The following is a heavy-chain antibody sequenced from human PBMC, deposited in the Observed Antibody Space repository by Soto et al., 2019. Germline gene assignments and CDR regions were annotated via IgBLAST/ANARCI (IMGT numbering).Heavy chain of an antibody. Sequence: GGSLRLSCAASGFTFSGSAMHWVRQASGKGLEWVGRIRSKANSYATAYAASVKGRFTISRDDSKNTAYLQMNSLKTEDTAVYYCTSTMTTVTVTPRSGYYGMDVWGQGTTVTVSS. J-gene: IGHJ6*02. CDR1: GFTFSGSA. D-gene: IGHD4-4*01. CDR3: TSTMTTVTVTPRSGYYGMDV. CDR2: IRSKANSYAT. V-gene: IGHV3-73*01.